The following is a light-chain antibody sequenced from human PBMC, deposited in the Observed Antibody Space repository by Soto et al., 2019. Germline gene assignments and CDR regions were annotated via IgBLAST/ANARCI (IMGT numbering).Light chain of an antibody. V-gene: IGKV1-27*01. CDR3: HRYNSGPFT. CDR2: AAS. CDR1: QGISND. Sequence: DIPMTQSPSSLSASVGDRVTITCRASQGISNDLAWYQQKPGKVPKLLIYAASTLRSGVPSRFSGSGSGTDFTLTISSLQPEDVATYYCHRYNSGPFTFGPGTKVDIK. J-gene: IGKJ3*01.